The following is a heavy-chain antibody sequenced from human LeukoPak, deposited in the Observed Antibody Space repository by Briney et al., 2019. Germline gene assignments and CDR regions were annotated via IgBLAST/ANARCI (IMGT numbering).Heavy chain of an antibody. V-gene: IGHV3-21*04. Sequence: GGSLRLSCAASGFTFSSYSMNWVRQAPGKGLEWVSSISSSSSYIYYADSVKGRFTISRDNAKNSLYLQMNSLRAEDTAVYYCAKDSDPVLRYFDWPNWFDPWGQGTLVTVSS. CDR3: AKDSDPVLRYFDWPNWFDP. CDR2: ISSSSSYI. D-gene: IGHD3-9*01. CDR1: GFTFSSYS. J-gene: IGHJ5*02.